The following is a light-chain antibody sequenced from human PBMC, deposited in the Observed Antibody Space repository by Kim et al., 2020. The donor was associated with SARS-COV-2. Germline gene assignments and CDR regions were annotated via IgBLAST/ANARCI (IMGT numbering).Light chain of an antibody. Sequence: GQSITISYTESSGDIGRYNFVTWYQQHPDKAPKLMIYNVTKRPSGVSNRFSGSKSGNTASLTISGLQAEDEVDYYCSSFTSSGTFVFGGGTKVTVL. CDR2: NVT. CDR1: SGDIGRYNF. J-gene: IGLJ2*01. V-gene: IGLV2-14*03. CDR3: SSFTSSGTFV.